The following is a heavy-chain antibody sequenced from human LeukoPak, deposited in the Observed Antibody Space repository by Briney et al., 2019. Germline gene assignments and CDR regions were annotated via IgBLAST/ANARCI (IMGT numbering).Heavy chain of an antibody. Sequence: ASVKVSCKASGGTFSSYAISWVRQAPGHGLEWMGGIIPIFGTANYAQKFQGRVTITADESTSTAYMELSSLRSEDTAVYYCARDREMAFDYWGQGTLVTVSS. J-gene: IGHJ4*02. CDR1: GGTFSSYA. CDR3: ARDREMAFDY. CDR2: IIPIFGTA. V-gene: IGHV1-69*13. D-gene: IGHD5-24*01.